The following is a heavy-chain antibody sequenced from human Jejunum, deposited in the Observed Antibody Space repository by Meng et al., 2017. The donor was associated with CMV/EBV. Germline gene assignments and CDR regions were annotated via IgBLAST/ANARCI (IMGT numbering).Heavy chain of an antibody. D-gene: IGHD5-18*01. CDR1: YV. CDR2: IRYDGSNK. CDR3: AKTETAMASNYYYYYGMDV. V-gene: IGHV3-30*02. Sequence: YVMTWVRQAPGKGLEWVAFIRYDGSNKYYADSVKGRFTISRDNSKNTLYLQMNSLRAEDTAVYYCAKTETAMASNYYYYYGMDVWGQGTTVTVSS. J-gene: IGHJ6*02.